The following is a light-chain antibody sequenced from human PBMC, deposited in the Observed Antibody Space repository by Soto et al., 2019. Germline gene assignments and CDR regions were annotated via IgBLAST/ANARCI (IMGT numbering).Light chain of an antibody. V-gene: IGKV2-28*01. J-gene: IGKJ3*01. Sequence: DIVMTQSPLSLPVTPGEPASISCRSSQSRLHSNGYNYLDWYLQKTGQSPQLLIYLGSNLASGVPDRFSGSGSGTDFTLKISRVEAEDVGIYYCMQALQTPITFGPGTKVDIK. CDR1: QSRLHSNGYNY. CDR3: MQALQTPIT. CDR2: LGS.